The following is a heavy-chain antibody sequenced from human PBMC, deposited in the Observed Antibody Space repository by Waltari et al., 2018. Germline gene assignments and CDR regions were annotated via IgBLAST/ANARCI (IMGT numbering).Heavy chain of an antibody. J-gene: IGHJ6*02. Sequence: VQLLGSGEGWEQPGGSRRLPCAPSEFTFGSYKMNWLRQAQGKGLDWVSYISGSGRTIYYADSVKGRFTISRDNAKNSLYLQMNSLRAEDTAVYYCARDTKVRGVILYYYYGMDVWGQGTTVTVSS. CDR2: ISGSGRTI. CDR3: ARDTKVRGVILYYYYGMDV. D-gene: IGHD3-10*01. V-gene: IGHV3-48*03. CDR1: EFTFGSYK.